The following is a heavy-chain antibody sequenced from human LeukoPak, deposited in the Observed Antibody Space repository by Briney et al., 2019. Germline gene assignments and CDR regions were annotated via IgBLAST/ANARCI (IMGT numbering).Heavy chain of an antibody. D-gene: IGHD3-16*01. CDR1: GFTLRNYA. CDR2: FSTDGDST. V-gene: IGHV3-64D*09. J-gene: IGHJ4*02. CDR3: VKRGQETYIWGSFDY. Sequence: AGGSLRLSCSASGFTLRNYAMHCVRRAPGKGGEYFSAFSTDGDSTDYADTVKGRFAISRDNSKNTLYLQLSSLRPEDTAFYFCVKRGQETYIWGSFDYWGQGTLVTVSS.